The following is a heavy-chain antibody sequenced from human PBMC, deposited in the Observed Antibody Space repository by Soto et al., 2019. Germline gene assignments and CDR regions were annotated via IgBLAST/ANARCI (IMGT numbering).Heavy chain of an antibody. CDR3: ARVPNYDPSLDYYGMDV. CDR2: INPNSGGT. CDR1: GYIFTSYY. J-gene: IGHJ6*02. Sequence: GAPVKVSCKASGYIFTSYYIHWVRQAPGQGLEWMGWINPNSGGTNYAQKFQGWVTMTRDTSISTAYMELSRLRSDDTAVYYCARVPNYDPSLDYYGMDVWGQGTTVTVSS. V-gene: IGHV1-2*04. D-gene: IGHD3-3*01.